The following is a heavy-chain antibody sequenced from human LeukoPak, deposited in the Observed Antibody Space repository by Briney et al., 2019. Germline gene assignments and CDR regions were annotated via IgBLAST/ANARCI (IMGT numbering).Heavy chain of an antibody. CDR2: IILILGIA. Sequence: SVKVSCKASGGTFSSYAISWVRQAPGQGLEWMGRIILILGIANYAQKFQGRVTITADKSTSTAYMELSSLRSEDTAVHYCARVKIEYYFDYWGQGTLVTVSS. CDR1: GGTFSSYA. J-gene: IGHJ4*02. CDR3: ARVKIEYYFDY. D-gene: IGHD3-22*01. V-gene: IGHV1-69*04.